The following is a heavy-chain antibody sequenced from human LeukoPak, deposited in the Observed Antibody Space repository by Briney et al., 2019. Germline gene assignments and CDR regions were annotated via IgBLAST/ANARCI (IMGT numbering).Heavy chain of an antibody. J-gene: IGHJ3*02. CDR2: IFPGDSDT. D-gene: IGHD3-16*01. CDR3: ATYFAGAETFDI. V-gene: IGHV5-51*01. Sequence: GESLKISCKASGDSITTYWIGWVLQKPGKGLEWMGLIFPGDSDTKYSPSFQGQVTVSADKSISTAYLQWSSLKASDTAMYYCATYFAGAETFDIWGQGTMVTVSS. CDR1: GDSITTYW.